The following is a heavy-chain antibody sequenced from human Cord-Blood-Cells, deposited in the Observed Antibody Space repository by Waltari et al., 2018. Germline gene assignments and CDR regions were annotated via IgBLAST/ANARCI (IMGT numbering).Heavy chain of an antibody. CDR2: IYYSGST. Sequence: QVQLQESGPGLVKPSETLSLTCTVSGGPISSYYWSWIRQPPGKGLEWIGYIYYSGSTNYNPSLKSRVTISVDTSKNQFSLKLSSVTAADTAVYYCARSRSLAYWGQGTLVTVSS. CDR1: GGPISSYY. CDR3: ARSRSLAY. V-gene: IGHV4-59*01. J-gene: IGHJ4*02. D-gene: IGHD3-10*01.